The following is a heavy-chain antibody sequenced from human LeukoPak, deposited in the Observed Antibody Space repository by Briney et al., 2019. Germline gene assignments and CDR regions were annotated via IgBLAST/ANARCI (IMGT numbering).Heavy chain of an antibody. CDR1: GGSISSYY. D-gene: IGHD2-8*02. CDR2: IYNIGST. CDR3: ARGRGVGVRAWGMGV. J-gene: IGHJ6*02. V-gene: IGHV4-59*01. Sequence: SETLSLTCTVSGGSISSYYWSWIRQPPGMGLEWIGYIYNIGSTDYNPSLKSRVTISVDTSKNQFSLKLSSVTAADTAVYYCARGRGVGVRAWGMGVWGQGTTVTVSS.